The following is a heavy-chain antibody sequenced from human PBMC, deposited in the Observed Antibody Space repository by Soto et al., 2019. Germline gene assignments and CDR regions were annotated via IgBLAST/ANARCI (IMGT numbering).Heavy chain of an antibody. CDR2: IYYDGTT. CDR3: ATEGGNGVDY. J-gene: IGHJ4*02. CDR1: GASISSVNYY. D-gene: IGHD3-16*01. Sequence: SETLSLTCTVSGASISSVNYYWTWIRQHPGKGLEWIGYIYYDGTTYSNPSLKSRVTISVDTSKNQFSLRLSSVTAAATAVYYCATEGGNGVDYWGQGTLVTVSS. V-gene: IGHV4-31*03.